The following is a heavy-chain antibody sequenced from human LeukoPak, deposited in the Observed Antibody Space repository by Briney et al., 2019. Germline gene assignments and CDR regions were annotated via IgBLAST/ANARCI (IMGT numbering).Heavy chain of an antibody. CDR1: GFTFNRSA. CDR3: AEAAGGSSDY. J-gene: IGHJ4*02. Sequence: QSGGSLRLSCAASGFTFNRSAINWVRQAPGKGLEWVSTISGSGAGTYYADSVKSRFTISRDNSKNTLYLQMNSLRAEDTAVYYCAEAAGGSSDYWGQGTLVTVSS. CDR2: ISGSGAGT. D-gene: IGHD3-16*01. V-gene: IGHV3-23*01.